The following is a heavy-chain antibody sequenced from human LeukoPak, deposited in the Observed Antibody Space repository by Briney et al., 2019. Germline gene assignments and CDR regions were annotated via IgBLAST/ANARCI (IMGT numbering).Heavy chain of an antibody. CDR2: ISGSGGST. CDR3: AKGSGYYPEGSDY. CDR1: GFTFSTYY. Sequence: PGGSLRLSCAASGFTFSTYYMNWVRQAPGKGLEWVSGISGSGGSTYYADSVKGRFTISRDNSKNTLYLQMNNLRAEDTAVYYCAKGSGYYPEGSDYWGQGTLVTVSS. D-gene: IGHD3-22*01. V-gene: IGHV3-23*01. J-gene: IGHJ4*02.